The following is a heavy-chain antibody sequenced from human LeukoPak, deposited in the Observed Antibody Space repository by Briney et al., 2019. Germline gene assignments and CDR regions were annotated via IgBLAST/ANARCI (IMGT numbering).Heavy chain of an antibody. Sequence: SETLSLTCAVSGVSFNDYYWSWVRQTPGKGLEWIGEINHSGYTNDSPSLKSRVTPSIDTSRKQFSLNLRSVTVADSGIYYCTRMTTGHDYWGQGTLVTVSS. D-gene: IGHD4-17*01. V-gene: IGHV4-34*01. J-gene: IGHJ4*02. CDR3: TRMTTGHDY. CDR2: INHSGYT. CDR1: GVSFNDYY.